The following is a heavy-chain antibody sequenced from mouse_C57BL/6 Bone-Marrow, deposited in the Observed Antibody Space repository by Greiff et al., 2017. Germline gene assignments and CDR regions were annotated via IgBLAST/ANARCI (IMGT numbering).Heavy chain of an antibody. CDR1: GYTFTSYC. D-gene: IGHD2-4*01. CDR2: IYPSDSYT. CDR3: ARRRAMNTTSYYAMDY. V-gene: IGHV1-69*01. Sequence: VQLQQPGAELVMPGASVKLSCKASGYTFTSYCMHWVKQRPGQGLEWIGEIYPSDSYTNYNQKFKGKSTLTVDKSSSTAYMQLSSLTSEDSAVYYCARRRAMNTTSYYAMDYWGQGTSVTVSS. J-gene: IGHJ4*01.